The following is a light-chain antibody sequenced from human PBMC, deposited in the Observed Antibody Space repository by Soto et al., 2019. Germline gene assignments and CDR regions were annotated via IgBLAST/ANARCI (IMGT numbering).Light chain of an antibody. CDR3: SSYTSSYV. V-gene: IGLV2-14*01. J-gene: IGLJ1*01. CDR2: DVS. CDR1: SSDVGGYNY. Sequence: QSALTQPASVSGSPGQSITISCTGTSSDVGGYNYVSWYQQHPGKAPKLMIYDVSNRPSGVSNRFSGSKSGNTASLTISGLQAEDEADYYCSSYTSSYVFGPGTKLTVL.